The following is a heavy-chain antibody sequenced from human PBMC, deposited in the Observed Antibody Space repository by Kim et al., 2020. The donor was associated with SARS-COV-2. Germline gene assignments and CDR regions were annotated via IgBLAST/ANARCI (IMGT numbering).Heavy chain of an antibody. D-gene: IGHD1-26*01. Sequence: TEYAASVKDRFTNSRDDSGNSLYLQMHSLKTEDTAVYYCARRPVGASHFDCWGQGSLVTVSS. J-gene: IGHJ4*02. V-gene: IGHV3-72*01. CDR3: ARRPVGASHFDC. CDR2: T.